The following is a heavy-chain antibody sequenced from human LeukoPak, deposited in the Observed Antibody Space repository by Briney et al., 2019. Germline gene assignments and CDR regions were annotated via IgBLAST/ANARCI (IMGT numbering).Heavy chain of an antibody. Sequence: RGRSLRLSCAASGFTFDDYAMHWVRQAPGKGLEWVSGISWNSGSIGYADSVKGRFTISRDNAKNSLYLQMNSLRAEDTALYYCAKANRGANRYYYYYYMDVWGKGTTVTVSS. CDR2: ISWNSGSI. J-gene: IGHJ6*03. CDR1: GFTFDDYA. CDR3: AKANRGANRYYYYYYMDV. D-gene: IGHD3-16*01. V-gene: IGHV3-9*01.